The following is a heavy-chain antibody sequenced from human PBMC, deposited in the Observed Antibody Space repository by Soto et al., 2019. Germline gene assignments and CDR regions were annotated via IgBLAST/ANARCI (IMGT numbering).Heavy chain of an antibody. CDR2: ISYDGSNK. J-gene: IGHJ6*02. D-gene: IGHD6-19*01. Sequence: QVQLVESGGGVVQPGRSLRLSCAASGFTFSSYAMHWVRQAPGKGLEWVAVISYDGSNKYYADSVKGRFTISRDNSKNTLYLQMTSLRAEDTAVYYCARGSSVAGYYYYGMDVWGQGTTVTVSS. CDR3: ARGSSVAGYYYYGMDV. V-gene: IGHV3-30-3*01. CDR1: GFTFSSYA.